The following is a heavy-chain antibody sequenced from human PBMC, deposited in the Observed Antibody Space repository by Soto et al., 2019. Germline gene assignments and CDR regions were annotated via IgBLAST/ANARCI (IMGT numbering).Heavy chain of an antibody. CDR1: GGSISSNSQH. D-gene: IGHD2-8*02. CDR2: ISHSGTT. CDR3: ARDNPPEKYGGVFYYYGIDV. Sequence: QVQLLESGPGLVRPSQTLSLICTVSGGSISSNSQHWTWLRQHPGQGLEWLGYISHSGTTYYSPSLKSRISMSLDTSRNPFSLKVTSVTAAETGVYYCARDNPPEKYGGVFYYYGIDVWGQGTRVTVSS. J-gene: IGHJ6*02. V-gene: IGHV4-31*03.